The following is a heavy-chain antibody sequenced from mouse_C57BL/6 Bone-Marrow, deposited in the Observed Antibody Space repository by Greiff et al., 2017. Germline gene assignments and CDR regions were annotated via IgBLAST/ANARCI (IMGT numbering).Heavy chain of an antibody. J-gene: IGHJ2*01. D-gene: IGHD2-4*01. CDR2: ISYSGST. CDR1: GYSITSDY. CDR3: ARRGGYDYDGEYYFDY. Sequence: EVQLQESGPGLAKPSQTLSLTCSVTGYSITSDYWNWIRKFPGNKLEYMGYISYSGSTYYNPSLKSRISITRDTSKKQYYLQLNSVTTEDTATYYCARRGGYDYDGEYYFDYWGQGTTLTVAS. V-gene: IGHV3-8*01.